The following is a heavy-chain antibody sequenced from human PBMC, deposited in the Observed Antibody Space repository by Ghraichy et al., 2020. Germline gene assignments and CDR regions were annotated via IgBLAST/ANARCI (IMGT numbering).Heavy chain of an antibody. V-gene: IGHV4-59*01. J-gene: IGHJ3*01. CDR1: GVSMTDYY. CDR3: ARDDSIGAGPFDL. Sequence: SETLSLTCTVSGVSMTDYYWRWIRQPPGKGLEWVAYIYHSGTTHYNLSLKSRATISMDTSKNQFSLELKSVTAADAALYFCARDDSIGAGPFDLWGQGALVTVSS. D-gene: IGHD2-21*01. CDR2: IYHSGTT.